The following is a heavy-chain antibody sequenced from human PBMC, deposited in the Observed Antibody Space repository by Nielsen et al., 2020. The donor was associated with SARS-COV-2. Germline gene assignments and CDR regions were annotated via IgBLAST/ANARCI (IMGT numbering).Heavy chain of an antibody. J-gene: IGHJ4*02. CDR2: IDPSDSYT. CDR1: GYSFTSYW. CDR3: ARHGDGYNGQSDY. D-gene: IGHD5-24*01. V-gene: IGHV5-10-1*01. Sequence: EESLKISCKGSGYSFTSYWISWVRQMPGKGLEWMGRIDPSDSYTNYSPSFQGHVTISADKSISTAYLQWSSLKASDTAMYYCARHGDGYNGQSDYWGQGTLVTVSS.